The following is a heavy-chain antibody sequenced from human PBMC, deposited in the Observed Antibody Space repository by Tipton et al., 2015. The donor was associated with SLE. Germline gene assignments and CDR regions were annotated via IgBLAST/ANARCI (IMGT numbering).Heavy chain of an antibody. Sequence: SLRLSCAASGLPFSSYARGWVRQAPGKGLEWVAAISGSGGSTYYADSVKGRFTISRDNSKNTLYLQMNSLRAEDTDVYYCASWRGAPLGYWGQGTLVTVSS. CDR2: ISGSGGST. CDR1: GLPFSSYA. J-gene: IGHJ4*02. V-gene: IGHV3-23*01. CDR3: ASWRGAPLGY. D-gene: IGHD3-10*01.